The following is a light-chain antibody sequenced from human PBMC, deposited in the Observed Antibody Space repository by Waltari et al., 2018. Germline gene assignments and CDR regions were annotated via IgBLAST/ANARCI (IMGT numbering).Light chain of an antibody. CDR3: QVWDSSSENLWV. J-gene: IGLJ3*02. Sequence: SYVLTQPPSVSVAPGKTASLTCGGNNIGDKTVHWYQQKPGQAPEVVIYDDRVRPSGTPERLSGSNSGNTATLTISRVKAGDEADYYCQVWDSSSENLWVFGGGTNLTVL. CDR1: NIGDKT. V-gene: IGLV3-21*04. CDR2: DDR.